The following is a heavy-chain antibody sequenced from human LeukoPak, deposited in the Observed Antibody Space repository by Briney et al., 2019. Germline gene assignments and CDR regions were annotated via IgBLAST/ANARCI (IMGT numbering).Heavy chain of an antibody. D-gene: IGHD3-10*01. V-gene: IGHV4-38-2*02. CDR1: GYSISSGYY. CDR3: AREGYYGSGSYWRYYYYVDV. J-gene: IGHJ6*03. Sequence: SETLSLTCTVSGYSISSGYYWGWIRQPPGKGLEWIGSIYHSGSTYYNPSLKSRVTISVDTSKNQFSLKLSSVTAADTAVYYCAREGYYGSGSYWRYYYYVDVWGKGTTVTVSS. CDR2: IYHSGST.